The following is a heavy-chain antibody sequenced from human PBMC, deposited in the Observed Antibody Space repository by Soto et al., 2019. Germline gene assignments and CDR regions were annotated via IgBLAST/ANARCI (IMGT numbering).Heavy chain of an antibody. CDR1: GGSVNIGSYY. D-gene: IGHD2-21*02. CDR3: ARTYCGGDCPFDY. Sequence: SETLSLTCTVSGGSVNIGSYYWSCVRQPPGKGLEWIGYIYYSGSTNHNPSLKSRVTISVDTSKNQFSLKLTSVTAADTAVYYCARTYCGGDCPFDYWGQGTLVTVSS. J-gene: IGHJ4*02. V-gene: IGHV4-61*01. CDR2: IYYSGST.